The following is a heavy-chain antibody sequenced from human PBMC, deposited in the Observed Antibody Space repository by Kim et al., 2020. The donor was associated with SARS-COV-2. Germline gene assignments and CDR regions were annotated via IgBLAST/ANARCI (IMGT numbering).Heavy chain of an antibody. CDR3: ARRYDS. CDR1: GGSISNYY. D-gene: IGHD5-12*01. V-gene: IGHV4-59*01. CDR2: IYYNGNT. J-gene: IGHJ5*02. Sequence: SETLSLTCTVSGGSISNYYWNWIRQPPGKGLEWIGYIYYNGNTNYSPSLKSRVTISVDTSKTQFSLKLSSVTAADTAVYYCARRYDSWGQGTLVTVSS.